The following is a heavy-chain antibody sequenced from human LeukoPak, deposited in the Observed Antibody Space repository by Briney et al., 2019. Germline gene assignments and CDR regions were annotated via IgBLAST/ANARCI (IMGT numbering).Heavy chain of an antibody. CDR2: ISGSGGST. Sequence: QTGGSLRLSCAASGFTFSSYAMSWVRQAPGKGLEWVSAISGSGGSTYYADSVKGRFAISRDNSKNTLYLQMNSLRAEDTAVYYCAKDRGVGYYYGSGSYGDLDYWGQGTLVTVSS. D-gene: IGHD3-10*01. J-gene: IGHJ4*02. V-gene: IGHV3-23*01. CDR1: GFTFSSYA. CDR3: AKDRGVGYYYGSGSYGDLDY.